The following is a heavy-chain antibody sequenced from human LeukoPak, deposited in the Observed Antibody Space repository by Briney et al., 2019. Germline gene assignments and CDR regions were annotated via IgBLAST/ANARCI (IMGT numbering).Heavy chain of an antibody. V-gene: IGHV3-7*01. CDR1: GFTFSSYW. CDR3: ASRIIVVVLAADDAFDI. J-gene: IGHJ3*02. Sequence: GGSLRLSCAASGFTFSSYWMSWVRQAPGKGREWVANIKQDGSEKYYVDSVKGRFTISRDNAKNSLYLQMNSLRAEDTAVYYCASRIIVVVLAADDAFDIWGQGTMVTVSS. D-gene: IGHD2-2*01. CDR2: IKQDGSEK.